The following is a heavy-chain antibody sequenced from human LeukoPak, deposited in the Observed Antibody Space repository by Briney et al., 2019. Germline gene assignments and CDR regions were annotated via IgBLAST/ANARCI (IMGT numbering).Heavy chain of an antibody. CDR3: ARVSHELLYDY. CDR1: VVAISMGGYA. J-gene: IGHJ4*02. V-gene: IGHV4-30-2*01. D-gene: IGHD2-15*01. CDR2: IYHSGST. Sequence: PSQTLCLTSAVSVVAISMGGYAWSSIRQPPGKGLEWIGYIYHSGSTYYNPSLKSRVTISVDRSKNQFSLKLSSVTAADTAVYYCARVSHELLYDYRGQGTLVTVSS.